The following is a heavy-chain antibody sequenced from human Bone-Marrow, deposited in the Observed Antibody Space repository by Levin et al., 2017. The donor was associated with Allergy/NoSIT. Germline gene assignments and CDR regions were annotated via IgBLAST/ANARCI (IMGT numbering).Heavy chain of an antibody. CDR1: GQTVTDLS. D-gene: IGHD3-3*01. CDR2: FDPEDGER. CDR3: ATLGPNYDFWSGYRSFYS. V-gene: IGHV1-24*01. J-gene: IGHJ5*01. Sequence: ASVKVSCKVSGQTVTDLSLHWVRQAPGKGLEWIGRFDPEDGERIYAQNFQGRITVTEDTSTGTAYMELSSLRSEDTAVYYCATLGPNYDFWSGYRSFYSWGQGTLVTVSS.